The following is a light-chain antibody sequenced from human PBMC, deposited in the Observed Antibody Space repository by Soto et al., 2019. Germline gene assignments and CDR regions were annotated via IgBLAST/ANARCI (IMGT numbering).Light chain of an antibody. CDR3: QTWGTGIQV. V-gene: IGLV4-69*01. Sequence: QAVVTQSPSASASLGASVKLTCTLSSGHSSYAIAWHQQQPEKGPRYLMKLNSDGSHSKGDGIPDRFSGSSSGAERYLTIASLQSEEEADDYCQTWGTGIQVFGGGTKVTVL. CDR1: SGHSSYA. J-gene: IGLJ3*02. CDR2: LNSDGSH.